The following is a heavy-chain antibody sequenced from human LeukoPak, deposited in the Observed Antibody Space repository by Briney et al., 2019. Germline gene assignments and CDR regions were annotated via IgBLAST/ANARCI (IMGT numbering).Heavy chain of an antibody. J-gene: IGHJ4*02. V-gene: IGHV4-39*07. CDR3: ARGLDSSSWYPRRSRLGY. CDR2: IFYTGST. Sequence: SSETLSLTCSVSGGSISNNNYYWGWIRQPPGKGLEWIGSIFYTGSTYYNPSLKSRVTISVDTSKNQFSLKLSSVTAADTAVYYCARGLDSSSWYPRRSRLGYWGQGTLVTVSS. CDR1: GGSISNNNYY. D-gene: IGHD6-13*01.